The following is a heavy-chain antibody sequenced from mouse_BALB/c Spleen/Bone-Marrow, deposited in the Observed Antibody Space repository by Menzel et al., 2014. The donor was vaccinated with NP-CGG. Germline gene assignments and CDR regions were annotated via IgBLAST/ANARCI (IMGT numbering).Heavy chain of an antibody. CDR3: GRSYCGRAMDY. CDR1: GYTFTSYW. CDR2: IAPGSGST. D-gene: IGHD1-1*01. V-gene: IGHV1S41*01. J-gene: IGHJ4*01. Sequence: DLVKPGASVKLSCKASGYTFTSYWINWIKQRPGQGLEWIGRIAPGSGSTYYDEMFKGKAKLTVDTSSSPTYIQLSSLSAEDSAVDFCGRSYCGRAMDYWGQGTSVTSSS.